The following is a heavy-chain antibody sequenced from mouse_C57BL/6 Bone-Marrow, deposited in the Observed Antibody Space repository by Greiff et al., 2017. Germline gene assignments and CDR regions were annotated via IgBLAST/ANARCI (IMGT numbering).Heavy chain of an antibody. Sequence: VQLQESGPGLVKPSQSLSLTCSVTGYSITSGYYWNWIRQFPGNKLEWMGYISYDGSNNYNPSLKNRIYITRDTSKKQFILKLNSVTTEDTVTYYGARGGVTTVPWFAYWGQGTLVTVSA. CDR1: GYSITSGYY. CDR3: ARGGVTTVPWFAY. V-gene: IGHV3-6*01. CDR2: ISYDGSN. J-gene: IGHJ3*01. D-gene: IGHD1-1*01.